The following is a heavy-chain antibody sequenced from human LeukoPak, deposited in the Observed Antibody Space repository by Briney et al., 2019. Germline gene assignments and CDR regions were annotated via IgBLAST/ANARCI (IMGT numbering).Heavy chain of an antibody. CDR2: ISAYNGNT. J-gene: IGHJ4*02. CDR1: GYTFTSYG. V-gene: IGHV1-18*01. Sequence: ASVKVSCKASGYTFTSYGISWVRQAPGQGLEWMGWISAYNGNTNYAQKLQGRVTMTTDTSTSTAYMELRSLRSDDTAVYYCARIWSHYDSSGVRRDYWGQGTLVTVSS. CDR3: ARIWSHYDSSGVRRDY. D-gene: IGHD3-22*01.